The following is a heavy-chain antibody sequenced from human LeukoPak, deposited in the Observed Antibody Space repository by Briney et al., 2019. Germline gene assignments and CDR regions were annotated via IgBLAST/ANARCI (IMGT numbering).Heavy chain of an antibody. CDR2: IKQDGSEK. J-gene: IGHJ3*02. CDR1: GFTFSSYW. D-gene: IGHD2-21*01. CDR3: ARTIVVVSFSAFDI. Sequence: PGGSLRLSCAASGFTFSSYWMSWVRQAPGKGLEWVANIKQDGSEKYYVDSVKGRFTISRDNAKNSLYLQMNSLRAEDTAVYYCARTIVVVSFSAFDIWGQGTMVTVSS. V-gene: IGHV3-7*01.